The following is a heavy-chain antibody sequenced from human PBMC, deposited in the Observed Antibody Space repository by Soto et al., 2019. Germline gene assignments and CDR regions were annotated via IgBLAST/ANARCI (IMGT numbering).Heavy chain of an antibody. V-gene: IGHV2-5*02. J-gene: IGHJ4*02. CDR3: AHRRIYCSGGSCYSRGDDY. CDR2: IYWDDDK. Sequence: ESGPTLVNPTQTLTLTCTFSGFSLSTSGVGVGWIRQPPGKALEWLALIYWDDDKRYSPSLKSRLTITKDTSKNQVVLTMTNIDPVDTATYYCAHRRIYCSGGSCYSRGDDYWGQGTLVTVSS. D-gene: IGHD2-15*01. CDR1: GFSLSTSGVG.